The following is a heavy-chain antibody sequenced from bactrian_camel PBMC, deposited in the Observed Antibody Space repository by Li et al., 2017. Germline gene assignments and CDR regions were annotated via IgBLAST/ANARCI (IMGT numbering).Heavy chain of an antibody. J-gene: IGHJ4*01. CDR2: IASDVSDT. Sequence: QLVESGGGSVQAGGSLRLSCAASGFIFSNYAMSWVRQAPGKGLEWVSAIASDVSDTYYIDSVKDRFTISRDNAKNTLYLQLNGLKTEDTAMYYCAHGDSSSGNNYWGHGTQVTVS. CDR3: AHGDSSSGNNY. CDR1: GFIFSNYA. D-gene: IGHD2*01. V-gene: IGHV3S31*01.